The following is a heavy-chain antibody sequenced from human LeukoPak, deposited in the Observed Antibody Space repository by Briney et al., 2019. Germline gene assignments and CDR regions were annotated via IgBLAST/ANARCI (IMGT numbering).Heavy chain of an antibody. V-gene: IGHV3-9*01. CDR2: ISWNSGSI. Sequence: GGSLRLSCAASGFTFDDYAMHWVRQAPGKGLEWVSGISWNSGSIGYADSVKGRFTISRDNAKNSMYLQMNSLRAEDTAVYYCARDERYYYGSGSPRAGYWGQGTLVTVSS. CDR3: ARDERYYYGSGSPRAGY. CDR1: GFTFDDYA. D-gene: IGHD3-10*01. J-gene: IGHJ4*02.